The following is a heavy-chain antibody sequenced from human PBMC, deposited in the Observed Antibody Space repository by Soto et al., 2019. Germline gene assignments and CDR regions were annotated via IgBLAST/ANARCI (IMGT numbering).Heavy chain of an antibody. Sequence: SVKVSCKASGGTFSSYAISWVRQAPGQGLEWMGGIIPIFGTANYAQKFQGRVTITADESTSTAYMELSSLRSGDTAVYYCARESSGDSSGYYYLYWGQGTLVTVSS. J-gene: IGHJ4*02. D-gene: IGHD3-22*01. CDR3: ARESSGDSSGYYYLY. CDR2: IIPIFGTA. CDR1: GGTFSSYA. V-gene: IGHV1-69*13.